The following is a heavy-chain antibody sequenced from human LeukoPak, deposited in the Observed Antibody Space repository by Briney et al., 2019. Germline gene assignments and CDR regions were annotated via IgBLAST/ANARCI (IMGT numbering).Heavy chain of an antibody. J-gene: IGHJ6*04. V-gene: IGHV4-59*01. CDR2: IYYSGST. D-gene: IGHD5-12*01. CDR3: ARAGGYDQLDYYCGMDV. Sequence: PSETLSLTCTVSGVSISSYYWSWIRQPPGKGLEWIGYIYYSGSTNYNPSLKSRVTISVDTSKNQFSLKLSSVTAADTAVYYCARAGGYDQLDYYCGMDVWGKGTTVTVSS. CDR1: GVSISSYY.